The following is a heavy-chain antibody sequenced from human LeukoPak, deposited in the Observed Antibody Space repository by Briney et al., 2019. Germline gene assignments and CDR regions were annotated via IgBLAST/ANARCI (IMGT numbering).Heavy chain of an antibody. D-gene: IGHD2-2*01. CDR3: ARIRGSRYYLDY. Sequence: SGPTLVNPTQTLTLTCTFSGFSLSTRGMCVTWIRHPPGKALEWLARIDWDDDKYYYTSLKTRLTISKDTSKNQVVLTMTNMDPVDTATYYCARIRGSRYYLDYWGQGALVTVSS. J-gene: IGHJ4*02. CDR1: GFSLSTRGMC. CDR2: IDWDDDK. V-gene: IGHV2-70*11.